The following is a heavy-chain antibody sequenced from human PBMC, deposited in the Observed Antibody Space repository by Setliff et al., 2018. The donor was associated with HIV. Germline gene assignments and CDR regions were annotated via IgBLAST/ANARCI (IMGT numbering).Heavy chain of an antibody. J-gene: IGHJ6*03. CDR3: ARTREIHYYCYMDV. V-gene: IGHV1-69*13. CDR1: GDTFNRFA. CDR2: IIPIFHSA. Sequence: AASVKVSCKASGDTFNRFAFNWVRQAPGQGLEWLGGIIPIFHSANYAPRFQGRVTITADESTNTTYMELSSLRSEDTAVYFCARTREIHYYCYMDVWG.